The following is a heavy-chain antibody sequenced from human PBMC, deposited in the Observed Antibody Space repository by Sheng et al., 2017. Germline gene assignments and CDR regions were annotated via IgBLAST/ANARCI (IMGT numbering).Heavy chain of an antibody. J-gene: IGHJ6*03. CDR2: IRYDGSNK. CDR3: AKDPAFSSIFGVVNYMDV. CDR1: GFTFSSYG. Sequence: QVQLVESGGGVVQPGGSLRLSCAASGFTFSSYGMHWVRQAPGKGLEWVAFIRYDGSNKYYADSMKGRFTISRDNSKNTLYLQMNSLRAEDTAVYYCAKDPAFSSIFGVVNYMDVWGKGTTVTVSS. V-gene: IGHV3-30*02. D-gene: IGHD3-3*01.